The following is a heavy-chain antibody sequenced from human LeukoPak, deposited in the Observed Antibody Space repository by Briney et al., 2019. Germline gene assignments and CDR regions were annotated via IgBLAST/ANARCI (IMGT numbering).Heavy chain of an antibody. J-gene: IGHJ4*02. Sequence: SVELSCKASGGSFSIYAISWVRQAPGQGLEWVGGIIRIFGTANYAQKFQGRVTITAAESTSTAYMELSRLRSDDTALYYCARDDTYGDDPFDYWGQGTLVTVSS. D-gene: IGHD4-17*01. CDR2: IIRIFGTA. CDR1: GGSFSIYA. V-gene: IGHV1-69*13. CDR3: ARDDTYGDDPFDY.